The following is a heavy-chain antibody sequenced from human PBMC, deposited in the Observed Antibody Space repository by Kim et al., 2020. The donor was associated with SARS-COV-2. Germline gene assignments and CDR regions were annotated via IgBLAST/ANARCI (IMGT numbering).Heavy chain of an antibody. CDR2: IYNSGSA. Sequence: SETLSLTCSVSGGSISSNSYYWGWIRQPPGKGLEWIGSIYNSGSAYYNPSLKSRSNMSVDSSKNQFSLGLSSVTAADTAVYFCARYRVVVSVFDYWGQGTPVTVSS. D-gene: IGHD1-26*01. J-gene: IGHJ4*02. CDR3: ARYRVVVSVFDY. CDR1: GGSISSNSYY. V-gene: IGHV4-39*01.